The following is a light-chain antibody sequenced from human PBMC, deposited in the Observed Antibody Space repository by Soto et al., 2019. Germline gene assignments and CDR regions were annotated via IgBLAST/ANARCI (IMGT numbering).Light chain of an antibody. CDR3: QSYHSGNVV. V-gene: IGLV6-57*04. J-gene: IGLJ2*01. CDR2: EDN. Sequence: NFMLTQPHSVSESPGKTVTISCTRSSGSIASNYVQWYQQRPGSAPTPVIYEDNERPSGGPDRFSGSIDSSSNSASLTISGLKTDGEADYYCQSYHSGNVVFGGGTKVTVL. CDR1: SGSIASNY.